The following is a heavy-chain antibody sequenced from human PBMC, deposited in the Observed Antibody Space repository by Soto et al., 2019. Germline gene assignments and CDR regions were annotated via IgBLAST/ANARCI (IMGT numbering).Heavy chain of an antibody. V-gene: IGHV3-33*01. CDR3: AXDYLVVPHRVIDY. CDR2: IWYDGSNK. J-gene: IGHJ4*02. D-gene: IGHD2-2*01. CDR1: GFTFSSYG. Sequence: QVQLVESGGGVVQPGRSLRLSCAASGFTFSSYGMHWVRQAPGKGLGWVAVIWYDGSNKYYADSVKGRFTISRDNSKNXXYXXXXXXXAXXXXXYXCAXDYLVVPHRVIDYWGQGTLVTVSS.